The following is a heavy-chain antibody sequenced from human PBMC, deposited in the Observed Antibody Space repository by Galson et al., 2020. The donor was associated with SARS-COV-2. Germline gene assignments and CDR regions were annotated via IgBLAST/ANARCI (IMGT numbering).Heavy chain of an antibody. CDR3: AWTWAASVLRYCDSPNQRPLDD. CDR2: IFSNYEK. V-gene: IGHV2-26*01. Sequence: ESGPTLVKPTETLTLTCTVSGFSLSNARMGVSWIRQPPGKALEWLAHIFSNYEKSYSTSLKSRLTISKDTSKSQVVLTMTDMNPVDTGTYYCAWTWAASVLRYCDSPNQRPLDDWGQGTTVTV. J-gene: IGHJ6*02. CDR1: GFSLSNARMG. D-gene: IGHD3-9*01.